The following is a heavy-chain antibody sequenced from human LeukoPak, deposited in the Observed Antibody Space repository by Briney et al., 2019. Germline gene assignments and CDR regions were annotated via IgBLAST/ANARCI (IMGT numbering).Heavy chain of an antibody. CDR2: IIPIFGTA. D-gene: IGHD4-23*01. V-gene: IGHV1-69*05. CDR1: GGTFSSYA. CDR3: ARVGGPGGGNSWITDYYYYMDV. J-gene: IGHJ6*03. Sequence: ASVKVSCKASGGTFSSYAISSVRQAPGQGLEWMGGIIPIFGTANYAQKFQGRVTITTDESTRTAYMELSSLRSEDMAVYDCARVGGPGGGNSWITDYYYYMDVWGKGTTVTVSS.